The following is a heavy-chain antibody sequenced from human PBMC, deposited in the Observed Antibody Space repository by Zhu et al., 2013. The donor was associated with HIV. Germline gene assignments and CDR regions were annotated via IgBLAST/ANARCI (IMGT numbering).Heavy chain of an antibody. CDR1: GYLFKNYK. V-gene: IGHV1-8*03. CDR2: MNPNSGNT. J-gene: IGHJ6*03. Sequence: QAHLVQSGPEVRRPGAAVTVSCQASGYLFKNYKINWVRQATGQGLEWMGWMNPNSGNTGYAQKFQGRVTITRNTSISTAYMELSSLRSEDTAVYYCARGVRYCSSTSCYYYYYYMDVWGKGTTVTVSS. D-gene: IGHD2-2*01. CDR3: ARGVRYCSSTSCYYYYYYMDV.